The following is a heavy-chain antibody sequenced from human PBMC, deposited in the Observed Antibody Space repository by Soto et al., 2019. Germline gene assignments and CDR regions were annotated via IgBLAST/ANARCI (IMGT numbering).Heavy chain of an antibody. CDR2: ISGSGGST. CDR3: AKDKTAKTSGCTGY. D-gene: IGHD6-19*01. Sequence: PVGSLRLSCAASGFTFSSYAMSWVRQAPGKGLEWVSAISGSGGSTYYADSVKGRFTISRDNSKNTLYLQMNSLRAEDTAVYYCAKDKTAKTSGCTGYWGKGTLVTVAS. CDR1: GFTFSSYA. V-gene: IGHV3-23*01. J-gene: IGHJ4*02.